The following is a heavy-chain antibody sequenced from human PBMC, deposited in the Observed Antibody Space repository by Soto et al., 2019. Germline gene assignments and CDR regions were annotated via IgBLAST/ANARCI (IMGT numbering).Heavy chain of an antibody. CDR2: VSFDEITT. J-gene: IGHJ4*02. D-gene: IGHD1-26*01. CDR1: GFTFSNDW. Sequence: EVQLVESGGGLVQSGGSLRLSCAASGFTFSNDWMHWVRQAPGKGLMWVSRVSFDEITTNYADSVKGRFTVSRDNAKNTLFLQMNSLRVEDTALYYCARGRRGAYYFDYWGQGTLVTVSS. CDR3: ARGRRGAYYFDY. V-gene: IGHV3-74*01.